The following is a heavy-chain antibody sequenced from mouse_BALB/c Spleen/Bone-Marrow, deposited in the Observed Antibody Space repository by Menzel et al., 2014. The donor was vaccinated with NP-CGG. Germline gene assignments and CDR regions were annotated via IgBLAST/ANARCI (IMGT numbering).Heavy chain of an antibody. Sequence: EVKVEESGAELVKPGASVKLSCTASGFNIKDTYMNWVKQRPKQGLEWIGRIDPANGNTKYDPEFQGKATITADTSSNTAYLQLSSLTSEDTAVYYCAREYYGNYAWYFDVWGAGTTVTVSS. CDR3: AREYYGNYAWYFDV. CDR1: GFNIKDTY. CDR2: IDPANGNT. V-gene: IGHV14-3*02. J-gene: IGHJ1*01. D-gene: IGHD2-1*01.